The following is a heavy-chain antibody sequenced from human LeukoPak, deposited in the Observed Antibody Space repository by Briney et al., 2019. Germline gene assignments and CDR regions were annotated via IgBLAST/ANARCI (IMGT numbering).Heavy chain of an antibody. CDR3: ARGPHKRTYDRDNWFDP. CDR2: INPSGGST. J-gene: IGHJ5*02. D-gene: IGHD3-3*01. CDR1: GYTFTSYD. Sequence: ASVKVSCKASGYTFTSYDINWVRQATGQGLEWMGLINPSGGSTNYAQKFQGRVTMTRDMSTSTVYMELSSLRSEDTAVYYCARGPHKRTYDRDNWFDPWGQGTLVTVSS. V-gene: IGHV1-46*01.